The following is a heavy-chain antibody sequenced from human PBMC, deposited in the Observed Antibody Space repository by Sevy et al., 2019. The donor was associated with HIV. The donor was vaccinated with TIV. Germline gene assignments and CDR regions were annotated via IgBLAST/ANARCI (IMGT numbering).Heavy chain of an antibody. CDR1: GFTFSTYA. J-gene: IGHJ6*02. CDR3: AKDAYYYDSSGYSMSQWYYGMDV. D-gene: IGHD3-22*01. V-gene: IGHV3-23*01. Sequence: GGSLRLSCAASGFTFSTYAMSWVRQAPGKGLEWVSDISGSGGDTYYADSVKGRFTISRDNSKNTLYLQMNRLRAEDTAVYYCAKDAYYYDSSGYSMSQWYYGMDVWGQGTTVTVSS. CDR2: ISGSGGDT.